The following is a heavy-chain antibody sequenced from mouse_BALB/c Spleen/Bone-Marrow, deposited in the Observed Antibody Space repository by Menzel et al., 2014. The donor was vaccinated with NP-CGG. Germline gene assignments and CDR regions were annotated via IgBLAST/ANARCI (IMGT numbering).Heavy chain of an antibody. CDR3: TRNYGNQGAMDY. CDR1: GFTFGDYG. CDR2: ISNLAYSI. J-gene: IGHJ4*01. V-gene: IGHV5-15*02. Sequence: EVKLMESGGGLVQPGGSRKLSCAASGFTFGDYGMAWVRQAPGKGPEWVAFISNLAYSIYYADTVTGRFTISRENAKSTLYLEMSSLRSEDTAIYYCTRNYGNQGAMDYWGQGTSVTVSS. D-gene: IGHD2-1*01.